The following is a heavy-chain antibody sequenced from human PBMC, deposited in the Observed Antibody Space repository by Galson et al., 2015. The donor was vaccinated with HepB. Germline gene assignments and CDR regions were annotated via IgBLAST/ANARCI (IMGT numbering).Heavy chain of an antibody. CDR3: ASVPALRYFDWPLDY. V-gene: IGHV1-18*01. CDR2: ISAYNGNT. Sequence: SVKVSCKASGYTFTSYGISWVRQAPGQGLEWMGCISAYNGNTNYAQKLQGRVTMTTDTSTSTAYMELRSLRADDTAVYYCASVPALRYFDWPLDYWGQGTLVTVSS. CDR1: GYTFTSYG. D-gene: IGHD3-9*01. J-gene: IGHJ4*02.